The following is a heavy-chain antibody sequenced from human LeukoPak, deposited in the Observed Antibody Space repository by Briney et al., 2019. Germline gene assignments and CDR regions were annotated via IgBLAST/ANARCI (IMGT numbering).Heavy chain of an antibody. CDR2: IYHSGST. CDR3: ARGSYCSGGSCYSAAFDI. V-gene: IGHV4-4*02. CDR1: GGSISSSNW. J-gene: IGHJ3*02. D-gene: IGHD2-15*01. Sequence: SETLSLTCAVSGGSISSSNWWSWVRQPPGKGLEWIGEIYHSGSTNYNPSLKSRVTISVDKSKNQFSLKLSSVTAADTAVYYCARGSYCSGGSCYSAAFDIWGQGTMVTVSS.